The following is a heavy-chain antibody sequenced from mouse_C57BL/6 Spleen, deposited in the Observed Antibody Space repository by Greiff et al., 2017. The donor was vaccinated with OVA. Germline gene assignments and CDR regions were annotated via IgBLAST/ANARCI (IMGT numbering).Heavy chain of an antibody. CDR3: ARERGDSSGYVLYFDY. Sequence: VQLQQSGAELVRPGTSVKVSCKASGYAFTNYLIEWVKQRPGQGLEWIGVINTGSGGTYYNEKFKGKATLTADKSSSTAYMQRSSLTSEDSAVYVCARERGDSSGYVLYFDYWGQGTTLTVSS. J-gene: IGHJ2*01. D-gene: IGHD3-2*02. V-gene: IGHV1-54*01. CDR1: GYAFTNYL. CDR2: INTGSGGT.